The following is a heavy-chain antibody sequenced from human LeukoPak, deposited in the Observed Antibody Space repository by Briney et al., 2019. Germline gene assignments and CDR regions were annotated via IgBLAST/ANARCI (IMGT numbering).Heavy chain of an antibody. J-gene: IGHJ3*02. CDR3: ATSQWELTHDAFDI. D-gene: IGHD1-26*01. CDR2: FDPEDGET. CDR1: GYTLTELS. V-gene: IGHV1-24*01. Sequence: ASVKVSCKVSGYTLTELSMHWVRQAPGKGLEWMGGFDPEDGETIYAQKFQGRVTMTEDTSTDTAYMELSSLRSEDTAVYYCATSQWELTHDAFDIWGQGTMVTVAS.